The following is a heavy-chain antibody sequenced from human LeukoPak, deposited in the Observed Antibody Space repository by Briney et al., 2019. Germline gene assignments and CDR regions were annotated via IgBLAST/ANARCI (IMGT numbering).Heavy chain of an antibody. J-gene: IGHJ6*03. CDR2: IYYSGST. CDR3: ASSWLSSGYSSGWYWDYYYYMDV. V-gene: IGHV4-39*07. Sequence: PSETLSLTCTVSGGSISSSTYYWGWIRQPPGKGLEWFGSIYYSGSTYYNPSLKSRVTISVDTSKNQFSLKLSSVTAADTAVYYCASSWLSSGYSSGWYWDYYYYMDVWGKGTTVTISS. D-gene: IGHD6-19*01. CDR1: GGSISSSTYY.